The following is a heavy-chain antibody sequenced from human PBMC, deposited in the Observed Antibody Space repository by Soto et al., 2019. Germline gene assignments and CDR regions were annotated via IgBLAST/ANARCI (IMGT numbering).Heavy chain of an antibody. Sequence: QVQLVESGGGVVQPGRSLRLSCAASGFNFNSYGMHWLRQAPGKGLEWVAVIWYDGSNKYYADSVKGRFTISRDNSKNTLYLQMNSLRVEDTAVYYCVSDTTGAFDIWGQGTMVTVSS. CDR3: VSDTTGAFDI. V-gene: IGHV3-33*01. CDR2: IWYDGSNK. D-gene: IGHD1-1*01. CDR1: GFNFNSYG. J-gene: IGHJ3*02.